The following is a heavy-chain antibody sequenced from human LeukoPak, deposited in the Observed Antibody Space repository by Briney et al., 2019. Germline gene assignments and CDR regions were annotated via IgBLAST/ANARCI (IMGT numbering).Heavy chain of an antibody. CDR1: GASISSYY. D-gene: IGHD2/OR15-2a*01. Sequence: SETLSLTCTVSGASISSYYLSWIRQPPGKGLEWIGYIYYSGSTNYNPSLTSRVTISVDTSKNQFSLRLSSVTAADTAVYYCARFYTNWFDPWGQGTLVTVSS. V-gene: IGHV4-59*01. CDR3: ARFYTNWFDP. J-gene: IGHJ5*02. CDR2: IYYSGST.